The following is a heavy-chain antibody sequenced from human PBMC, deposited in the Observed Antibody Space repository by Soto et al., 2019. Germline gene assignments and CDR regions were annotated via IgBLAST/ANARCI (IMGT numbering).Heavy chain of an antibody. D-gene: IGHD1-26*01. CDR2: IYYRGST. V-gene: IGHV4-30-4*01. J-gene: IGHJ4*02. Sequence: SETLSLTCTASGGSSRSGGNYWSCIRQTPGKGREWIGYIYYRGSTYYNQSLKSRVTISVDTSMNQFSLTLTSVTAADTAVYYCARDPARGGGSYLGYFDYWGQGTPVTVSS. CDR1: GGSSRSGGNY. CDR3: ARDPARGGGSYLGYFDY.